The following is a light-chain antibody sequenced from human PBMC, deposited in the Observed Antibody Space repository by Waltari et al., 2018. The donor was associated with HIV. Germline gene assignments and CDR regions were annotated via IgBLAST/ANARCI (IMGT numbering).Light chain of an antibody. Sequence: QSVLTQPPSVSGAPGQRVTIPCTGSSSNIRAGYDVPWYQQLPGTAPKVLIYGNSNRPSGVPDRFSGSKSGTSASLAITGLQAEDEADYYCQSYDSNLSGATVFGTGTKVTVL. CDR1: SSNIRAGYD. CDR3: QSYDSNLSGATV. CDR2: GNS. J-gene: IGLJ1*01. V-gene: IGLV1-40*01.